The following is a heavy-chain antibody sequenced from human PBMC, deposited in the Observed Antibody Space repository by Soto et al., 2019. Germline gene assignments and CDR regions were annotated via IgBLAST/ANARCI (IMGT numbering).Heavy chain of an antibody. CDR2: IYSGGNP. J-gene: IGHJ4*02. V-gene: IGHV3-23*03. CDR1: GFTFSSYA. CDR3: ARGPNSDC. D-gene: IGHD2-21*01. Sequence: PGGSLRLSCAASGFTFSSYAMSWVRQAPGKGLELVSLIYSGGNPFYADSMKGRFTLSRDNSNNMLYLQMDSLRAEDTAVYYCARGPNSDCWGQGTLVTVSS.